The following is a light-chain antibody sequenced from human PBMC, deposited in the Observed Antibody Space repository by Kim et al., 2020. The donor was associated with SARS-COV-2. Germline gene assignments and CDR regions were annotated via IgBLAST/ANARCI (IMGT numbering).Light chain of an antibody. CDR3: QQSYSAPLYT. J-gene: IGKJ2*01. Sequence: DIQMTQSPSSLSASVGDRVTITCRASQSISSYLNWYQQKPGKAPKLLIYATSSLQSGVPSRFSGSGSGTDFTLTISGLQPEDSATYYCQQSYSAPLYTFGQGTKLEI. CDR1: QSISSY. CDR2: ATS. V-gene: IGKV1-39*01.